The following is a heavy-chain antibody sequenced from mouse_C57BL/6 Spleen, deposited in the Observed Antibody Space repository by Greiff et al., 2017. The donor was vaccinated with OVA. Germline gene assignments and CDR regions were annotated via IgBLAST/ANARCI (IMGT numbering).Heavy chain of an antibody. CDR1: GFSLTSYG. CDR2: IWRGGST. V-gene: IGHV2-5*01. Sequence: QVQLKESGPGLVQPSQSLSITCTVSGFSLTSYGVHWVRQSPGKGLEWLGVIWRGGSTDYNAAFMSRLSITKDNSKSQVFFKMNSLQADDTAIYYCAKNLDYDGYPLFDYWGQGTTLTVSS. CDR3: AKNLDYDGYPLFDY. D-gene: IGHD2-3*01. J-gene: IGHJ2*01.